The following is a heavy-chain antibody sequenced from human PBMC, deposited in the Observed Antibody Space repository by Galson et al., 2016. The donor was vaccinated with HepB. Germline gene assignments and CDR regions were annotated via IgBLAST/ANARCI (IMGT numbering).Heavy chain of an antibody. D-gene: IGHD3/OR15-3a*01. V-gene: IGHV3-74*03. Sequence: SLRLSCAASGFTFRTYWMHWVRQAPGKGLVWVSRIHSDGSGATYADSVKGRFTIYGDNGKNAVYLQMNRLRAEDTAVYYCAREGDPDDFWTGYYNPSYGMDVWGQGTTVTVSS. J-gene: IGHJ6*02. CDR2: IHSDGSGA. CDR3: AREGDPDDFWTGYYNPSYGMDV. CDR1: GFTFRTYW.